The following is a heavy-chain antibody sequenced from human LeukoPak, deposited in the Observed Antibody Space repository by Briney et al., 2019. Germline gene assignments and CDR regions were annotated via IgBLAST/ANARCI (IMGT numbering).Heavy chain of an antibody. CDR2: IYYSGST. CDR1: GGSISSSSYY. J-gene: IGHJ4*02. V-gene: IGHV4-39*01. CDR3: VVTAPSYYFDY. D-gene: IGHD4-23*01. Sequence: PSETLSLTCTVSGGSISSSSYYWGWIRQPPGKGLEWIGSIYYSGSTYYNPSLKSRVTISVDTSKNQFSLKLSSVTAADTAVYYCVVTAPSYYFDYWGQGTLVTVSS.